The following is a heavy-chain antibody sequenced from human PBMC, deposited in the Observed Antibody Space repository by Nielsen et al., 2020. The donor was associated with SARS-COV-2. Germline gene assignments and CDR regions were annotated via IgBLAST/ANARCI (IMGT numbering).Heavy chain of an antibody. J-gene: IGHJ4*02. CDR2: IWYDGSNK. V-gene: IGHV3-33*06. Sequence: GESLKISCAASGFTFSSYGMHWVRQAPGKGLEWVAVIWYDGSNKYYADSVKGRFTISRDNSKNTLYLQMNSLRAEDTAVYYCAKSYSSGWNFDYWGQGTLVTVSS. D-gene: IGHD6-19*01. CDR1: GFTFSSYG. CDR3: AKSYSSGWNFDY.